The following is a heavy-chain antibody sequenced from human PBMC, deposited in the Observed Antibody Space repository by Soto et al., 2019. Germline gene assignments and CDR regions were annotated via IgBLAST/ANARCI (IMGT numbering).Heavy chain of an antibody. CDR3: VRDFLAGSFDN. CDR2: ISGYKGDT. CDR1: GYTYSKYI. Sequence: QVQLVQSGAEVKKPGASVKVSCKTSGYTYSKYILSWVRQTPGQGLEWMGGISGYKGDTQYAPELQGRITFTSETSTSTAYMELRSLTSDDSAVYYGVRDFLAGSFDNWGQGTLVTVSS. J-gene: IGHJ4*02. D-gene: IGHD6-19*01. V-gene: IGHV1-18*04.